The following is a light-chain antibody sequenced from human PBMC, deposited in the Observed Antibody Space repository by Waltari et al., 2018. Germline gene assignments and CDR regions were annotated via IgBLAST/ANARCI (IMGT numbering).Light chain of an antibody. CDR3: QHYVRLPAT. Sequence: IALTQSPGPLSLSPGGRATLSCRASQSVSRSLAWYQQKPGQAPTLLIYGASTRATGIPDRFTGSGSGTDFSLTISSLEPEDFAIYFCQHYVRLPATFGQGTKVEIK. CDR2: GAS. CDR1: QSVSRS. J-gene: IGKJ1*01. V-gene: IGKV3-20*01.